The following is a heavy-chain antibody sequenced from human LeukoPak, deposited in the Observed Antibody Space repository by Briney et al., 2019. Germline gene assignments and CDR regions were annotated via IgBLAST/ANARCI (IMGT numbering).Heavy chain of an antibody. CDR1: GFTFSSYW. J-gene: IGHJ3*02. Sequence: GGSLRLSCVASGFTFSSYWMTWVRQAPGKGLEWVANIKQDGSEKYYVDYVKGRFTISRDNAKNPLYLQMNSLRAEDTAVYHCARISLDAFDIWGQGTMVTVSS. CDR3: ARISLDAFDI. CDR2: IKQDGSEK. V-gene: IGHV3-7*04.